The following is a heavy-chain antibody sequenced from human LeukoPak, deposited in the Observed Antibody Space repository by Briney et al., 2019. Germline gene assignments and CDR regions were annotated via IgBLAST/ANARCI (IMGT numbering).Heavy chain of an antibody. D-gene: IGHD2-15*01. CDR1: GYTLTELS. Sequence: EASVKVSCKVSGYTLTELSMHWVRQAPGEGFEWMGGFDPEDGETIYAQKFQGRVTMTEDTSTDTAYMELSSLRSEDTAVYYCATGGYYCSGGSCYSRGKDYYGMDVWGQGTTVTVSS. J-gene: IGHJ6*02. V-gene: IGHV1-24*01. CDR3: ATGGYYCSGGSCYSRGKDYYGMDV. CDR2: FDPEDGET.